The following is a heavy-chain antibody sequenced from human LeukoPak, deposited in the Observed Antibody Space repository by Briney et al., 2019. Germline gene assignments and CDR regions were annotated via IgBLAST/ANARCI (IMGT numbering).Heavy chain of an antibody. V-gene: IGHV1-18*01. D-gene: IGHD6-13*01. CDR1: GYTFTSYG. J-gene: IGHJ5*02. Sequence: ASVNVSCKASGYTFTSYGISWVRQAPGQGLEWMGWISAYNGNTNYAQKLQGRVTMTTDTSTSTAYMELRSLRSDDTAVYYCARDLRQQLVLPLEFDPWGQGTLVTVSS. CDR2: ISAYNGNT. CDR3: ARDLRQQLVLPLEFDP.